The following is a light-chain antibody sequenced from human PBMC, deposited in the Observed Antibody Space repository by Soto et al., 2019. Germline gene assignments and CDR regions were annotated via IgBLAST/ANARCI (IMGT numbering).Light chain of an antibody. Sequence: DIQMIQSPSTLSASVGDRVTITCRASQSVSGWLAWYQQRPGKAPKLLIYKASTLERGVSSRFSGSGSGTEFTLTISSLQPDDFVTYYCHQYGNYPRTFGQGTKVEIK. CDR2: KAS. V-gene: IGKV1-5*03. J-gene: IGKJ1*01. CDR3: HQYGNYPRT. CDR1: QSVSGW.